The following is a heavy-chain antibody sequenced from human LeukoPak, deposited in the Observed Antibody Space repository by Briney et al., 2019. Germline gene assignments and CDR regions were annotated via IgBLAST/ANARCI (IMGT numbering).Heavy chain of an antibody. Sequence: GGSLRLSCAASGFTFSDYYMSWIRQAPGKGLEWVSYISSSGSTIYYADSVKDRFTISRDNSKNTLYLQMNSLRAEDTAIYYCAKNGDRGAYCTGGTCYPYFYYYMDVWGKGTTVTI. CDR2: ISSSGSTI. V-gene: IGHV3-11*01. D-gene: IGHD2-15*01. CDR1: GFTFSDYY. CDR3: AKNGDRGAYCTGGTCYPYFYYYMDV. J-gene: IGHJ6*03.